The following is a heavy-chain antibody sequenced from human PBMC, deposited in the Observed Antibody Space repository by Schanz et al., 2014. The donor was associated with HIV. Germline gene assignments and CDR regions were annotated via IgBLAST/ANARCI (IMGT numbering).Heavy chain of an antibody. CDR1: GGTFSIYA. Sequence: QVQLVQSGAEVKKPGSSVKVSCKASGGTFSIYAISWVRQAPGQGLEWMGWISAYNGNTNYAQKLQGRLTMTTDTSTSTAYMELRSLRSDDTAVYYCARDRPVIVGATRADGGTDFDYWGQGTLVTVSS. CDR2: ISAYNGNT. CDR3: ARDRPVIVGATRADGGTDFDY. J-gene: IGHJ4*02. V-gene: IGHV1-18*01. D-gene: IGHD1-26*01.